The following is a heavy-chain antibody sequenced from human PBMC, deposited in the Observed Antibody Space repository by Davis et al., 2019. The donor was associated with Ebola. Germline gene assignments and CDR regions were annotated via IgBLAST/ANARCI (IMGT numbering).Heavy chain of an antibody. J-gene: IGHJ6*04. V-gene: IGHV4-4*02. Sequence: SETLSLTCAVSGGSISSSNWWSWVRQPPGKGLEWIGEIYHSGSTNYNPSLKSRVTISVDTSKNQFSLKLSSVTAADTAVYYCARLVVAAAGTGGHYYYGMDVWGKGTTVTVSS. D-gene: IGHD6-13*01. CDR3: ARLVVAAAGTGGHYYYGMDV. CDR2: IYHSGST. CDR1: GGSISSSNW.